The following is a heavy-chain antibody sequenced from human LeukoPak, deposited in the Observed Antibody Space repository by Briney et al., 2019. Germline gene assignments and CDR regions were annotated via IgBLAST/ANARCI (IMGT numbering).Heavy chain of an antibody. CDR3: VRGGSGWFLCDY. CDR1: GFTATSDY. D-gene: IGHD6-19*01. CDR2: IHSSGNA. Sequence: PGGSLRLSCTASGFTATSDYMTWVRQAPGKGLEWVSVIHSSGNAYYADSVKGRFTISRDISQNTLHLQMNSLRAEDTATYYCVRGGSGWFLCDYWGQGTLVTVSS. V-gene: IGHV3-66*01. J-gene: IGHJ4*02.